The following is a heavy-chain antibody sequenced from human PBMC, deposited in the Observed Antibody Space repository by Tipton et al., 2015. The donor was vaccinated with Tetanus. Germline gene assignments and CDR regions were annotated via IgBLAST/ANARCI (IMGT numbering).Heavy chain of an antibody. CDR2: IYYSGST. J-gene: IGHJ3*02. D-gene: IGHD1-26*01. Sequence: TLSLTCTVSGGSISSGGYYWSWIRQHPGKGLEWIGYIYYSGSTYDNPSLKGRVTISVDTSENQFSLKLSSVTAADTAVYYCARRIVGATSVAFDIWGQGTMVTVSS. V-gene: IGHV4-31*03. CDR1: GGSISSGGYY. CDR3: ARRIVGATSVAFDI.